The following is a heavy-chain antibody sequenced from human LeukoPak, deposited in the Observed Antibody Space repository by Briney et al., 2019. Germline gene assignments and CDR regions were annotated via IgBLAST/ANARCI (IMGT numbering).Heavy chain of an antibody. CDR3: ARDGQQAYQLLYRGYYYYGMDV. J-gene: IGHJ6*02. D-gene: IGHD2-2*02. V-gene: IGHV3-30*04. CDR2: ISYDGSNK. Sequence: GGSLRLSCAASGFIFSNYAIHWVRQAPGKGLEWVAVISYDGSNKYYADSVKGRFTISRDNSKNTLYLQMNSLRAEDTAVYYCARDGQQAYQLLYRGYYYYGMDVWGQGTTVTVSS. CDR1: GFIFSNYA.